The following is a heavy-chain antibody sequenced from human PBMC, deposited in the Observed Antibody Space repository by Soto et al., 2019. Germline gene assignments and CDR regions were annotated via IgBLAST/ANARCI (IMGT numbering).Heavy chain of an antibody. CDR3: ARERVVVVAARGSSCLDP. Sequence: QVQLVQSGDEVKKPGASVKVSCKASGYTFTSYGISWVRQAPGQGLEWMGWISAYNGNTNYAQKLQGRVTMTTDTSTSTAYMELRSLRSDDTAVYYCARERVVVVAARGSSCLDPWGQGTLVTVSS. J-gene: IGHJ5*02. CDR2: ISAYNGNT. D-gene: IGHD2-15*01. CDR1: GYTFTSYG. V-gene: IGHV1-18*01.